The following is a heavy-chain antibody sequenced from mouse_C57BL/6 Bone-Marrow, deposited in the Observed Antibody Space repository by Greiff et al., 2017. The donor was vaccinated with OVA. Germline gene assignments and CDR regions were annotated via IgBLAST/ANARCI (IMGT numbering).Heavy chain of an antibody. V-gene: IGHV6-6*01. D-gene: IGHD4-1*01. CDR3: TRIRGKTGFDY. J-gene: IGHJ2*01. CDR1: GFTFSDAW. Sequence: EVKVEESGGGLVQPGGSMKLSCAASGFTFSDAWMDWVRQSPEKGLEWVAEIRNKANNHATYYAESVKGRFTISRDDSKSSVYLQMNSLRAEDTGIYYCTRIRGKTGFDYWGQGTTLTVSS. CDR2: IRNKANNHAT.